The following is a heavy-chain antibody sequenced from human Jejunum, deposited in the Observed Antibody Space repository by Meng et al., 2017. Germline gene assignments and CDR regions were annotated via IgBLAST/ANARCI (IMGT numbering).Heavy chain of an antibody. CDR3: ARGGFFEAAAANLIDS. CDR1: GGPVSSGNYY. D-gene: IGHD6-13*01. Sequence: QVQLQEPGPGLVRPSGTLSLTCTVAGGPVSSGNYYWSWIRQPPGKGLEWIGYIYYSGSTNYNPSLKSRVTISVDTSKNQFSLKLSSVTAADTAVYYCARGGFFEAAAANLIDSWGQGTLVTVSS. CDR2: IYYSGST. V-gene: IGHV4-61*01. J-gene: IGHJ4*02.